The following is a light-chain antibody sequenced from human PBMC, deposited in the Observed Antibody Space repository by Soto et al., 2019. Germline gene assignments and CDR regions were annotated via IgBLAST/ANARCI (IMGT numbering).Light chain of an antibody. J-gene: IGKJ1*01. CDR1: QTVSGAY. CDR2: DVS. Sequence: EIVLTQSPGTLSLSPGERATLSCRASQTVSGAYLAWYRQKPGQAPRLLIYDVSRRATGIPDRFSGSGSGTDFTLTVSSLQSEDFAVYYCQQYNNWPPWTFGQGTKVEIK. V-gene: IGKV3-20*01. CDR3: QQYNNWPPWT.